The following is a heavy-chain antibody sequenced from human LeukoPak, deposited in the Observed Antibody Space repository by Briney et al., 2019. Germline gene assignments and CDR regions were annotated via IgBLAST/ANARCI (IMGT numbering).Heavy chain of an antibody. D-gene: IGHD2-15*01. V-gene: IGHV3-30*04. CDR3: ARDLSVVAANFDY. CDR1: GFTFSSYA. CDR2: ISYDGSNK. J-gene: IGHJ4*02. Sequence: GRSLRLSCAASGFTFSSYAMHWVRQAPAKGLEWVAVISYDGSNKYYADSVKGRFTISRDNSKNTLYLQMNSLRAEDTAVYYCARDLSVVAANFDYWGQGTLVTVSS.